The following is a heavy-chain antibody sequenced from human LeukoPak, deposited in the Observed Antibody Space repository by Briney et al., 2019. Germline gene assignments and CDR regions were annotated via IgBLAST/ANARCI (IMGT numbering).Heavy chain of an antibody. CDR3: ARELKYQLGEAYYYYYMDV. CDR2: IYHSGST. Sequence: SETLSLTCTVSGGSISSYYWSWIRQPPGKGLEWIGYIYHSGSTNYNPSLKSRVTISVDTSKNQFSLKLSSVTAADTAVYYCARELKYQLGEAYYYYYMDVWGKGTTVTVSS. D-gene: IGHD2-2*01. V-gene: IGHV4-59*12. J-gene: IGHJ6*03. CDR1: GGSISSYY.